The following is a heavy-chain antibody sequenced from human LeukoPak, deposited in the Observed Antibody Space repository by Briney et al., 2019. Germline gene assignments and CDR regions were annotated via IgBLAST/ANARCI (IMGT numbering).Heavy chain of an antibody. CDR3: AKREYQLLYSDWFDP. D-gene: IGHD2-2*02. CDR1: GFTFSNYA. V-gene: IGHV3-23*01. Sequence: GGPLRLSCAASGFTFSNYAMSWLRQAAGRGLELVSAITGSGGSTYYADSVKGRFTISRDNSKNTLYLQMNSLRAEDTAVYYCAKREYQLLYSDWFDPWGQGTLVTVSS. J-gene: IGHJ5*02. CDR2: ITGSGGST.